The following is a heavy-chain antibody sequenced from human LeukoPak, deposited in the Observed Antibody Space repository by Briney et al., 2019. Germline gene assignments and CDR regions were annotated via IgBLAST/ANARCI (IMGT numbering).Heavy chain of an antibody. D-gene: IGHD1-26*01. CDR3: ARDPSGGSYFARRFYYFDY. CDR1: GYTFTSYY. CDR2: INPSGGST. V-gene: IGHV1-46*01. J-gene: IGHJ4*02. Sequence: ASVKVSRKASGYTFTSYYMHWVRQAPGQGLEWMGIINPSGGSTSYAQKFQGRVTMTRDTSTSTVYMELSSLRSEDTAVYYCARDPSGGSYFARRFYYFDYWGQGTLVTVSS.